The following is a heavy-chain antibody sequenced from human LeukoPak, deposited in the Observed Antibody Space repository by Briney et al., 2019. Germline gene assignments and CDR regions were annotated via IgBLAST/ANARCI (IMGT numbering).Heavy chain of an antibody. J-gene: IGHJ5*02. D-gene: IGHD3-10*01. Sequence: GGSLRLSCAASGFTVSSNYMSWVRQAPGKGLEWVSVIYSGGSTYYADSVKGRFTISRDNSKNTLYLQMNSLRAEDTAVYYCARDRVRGVMWFDPWGQGTLVTVSS. CDR2: IYSGGST. CDR3: ARDRVRGVMWFDP. V-gene: IGHV3-66*01. CDR1: GFTVSSNY.